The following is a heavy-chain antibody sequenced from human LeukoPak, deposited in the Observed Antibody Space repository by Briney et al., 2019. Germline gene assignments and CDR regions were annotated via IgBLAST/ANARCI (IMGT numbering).Heavy chain of an antibody. V-gene: IGHV3-7*03. CDR3: ATRKPFFGLWFAPFDY. Sequence: GGSLRLSCAASGFTFSSYWMSWVRQAPGKGLEWVANIKQDGSEKYYVDSVKGRFTISRDNAKNSLYLQMNSLRAEDTAVYYCATRKPFFGLWFAPFDYWGQGTLVTVSS. J-gene: IGHJ4*02. CDR1: GFTFSSYW. CDR2: IKQDGSEK. D-gene: IGHD3-10*01.